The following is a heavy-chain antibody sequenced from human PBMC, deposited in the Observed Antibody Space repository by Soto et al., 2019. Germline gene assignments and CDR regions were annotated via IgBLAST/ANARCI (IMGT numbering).Heavy chain of an antibody. D-gene: IGHD3-10*01. CDR1: GFTFSRHA. CDR3: VRSRSGAVADSFDL. V-gene: IGHV3-30-3*01. J-gene: IGHJ4*02. Sequence: PGGSLRLSCEGSGFTFSRHALHWVRQAPGKGLEWVAVVSKDGSVKYWIESVKGRFTLSRDNSKNTVYLEMNSLRPEDTGVYYCVRSRSGAVADSFDLWGQGTLVTVSS. CDR2: VSKDGSVK.